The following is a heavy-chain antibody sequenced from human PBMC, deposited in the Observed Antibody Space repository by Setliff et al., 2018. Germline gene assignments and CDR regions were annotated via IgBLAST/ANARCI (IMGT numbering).Heavy chain of an antibody. Sequence: GASVKVSCKASGFTLTSYPIHWVRQAPGQRLEWMGWINPDNGNRKYSQRFQGRVTMTRNTSISTAYMELSSLRPEDTAVYYCARRVGSVGIQLPDYWGQGTLVTVSS. J-gene: IGHJ4*02. CDR2: INPDNGNR. D-gene: IGHD5-18*01. CDR1: GFTLTSYP. V-gene: IGHV1-8*01. CDR3: ARRVGSVGIQLPDY.